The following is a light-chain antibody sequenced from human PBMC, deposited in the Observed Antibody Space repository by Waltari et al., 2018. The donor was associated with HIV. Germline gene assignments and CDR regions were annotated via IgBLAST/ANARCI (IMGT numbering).Light chain of an antibody. CDR1: QAISGW. CDR3: QQADSVPLT. CDR2: GTS. J-gene: IGKJ4*01. V-gene: IGKV1-12*01. Sequence: DIQMTQSPSSVSASVGDRVTITCRASQAISGWLAWYQQKPGKAPKLLIYGTSSLQSGVPPRFSGSGSGTDFTLTISSLQSEDFATYYCQQADSVPLTFGGGTKVEIK.